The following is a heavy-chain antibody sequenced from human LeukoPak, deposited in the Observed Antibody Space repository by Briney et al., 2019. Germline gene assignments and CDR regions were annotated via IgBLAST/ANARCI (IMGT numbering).Heavy chain of an antibody. V-gene: IGHV6-1*01. CDR1: GDSVSSNSAA. D-gene: IGHD3-22*01. CDR3: ARADSSGYYSQEGLDY. Sequence: SQALSLTCAISGDSVSSNSAAWNWIRQSPSRGLEWLGRTYYRSKWYNDYAVSVKSRITINPDTSKNQFSLQLNSVTPEDTAVYYCARADSSGYYSQEGLDYWGQGTLVTVS. J-gene: IGHJ4*02. CDR2: TYYRSKWYN.